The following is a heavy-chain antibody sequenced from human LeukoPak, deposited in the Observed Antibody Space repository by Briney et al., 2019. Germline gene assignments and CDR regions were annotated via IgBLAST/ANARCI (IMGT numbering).Heavy chain of an antibody. J-gene: IGHJ3*02. CDR2: INPSGGST. D-gene: IGHD1-26*01. V-gene: IGHV1-46*01. CDR3: ARRLVGATADDAFDI. CDR1: GYTFTSYY. Sequence: ASVKVSCKASGYTFTSYYMHWVRQAPGQGLEWMGIINPSGGSTSYAQKFQGRVTMTRDTSTSTVYMELSSLRSEDTAVYYCARRLVGATADDAFDIWGQGTMVTVSS.